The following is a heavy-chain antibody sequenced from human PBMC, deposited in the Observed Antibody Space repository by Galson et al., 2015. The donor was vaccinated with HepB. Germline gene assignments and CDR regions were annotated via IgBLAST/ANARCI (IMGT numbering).Heavy chain of an antibody. J-gene: IGHJ3*02. Sequence: SLRLSCAASGFTFSDYYMSWIRQAPGKGLEWVSYISSSSSYTNYADSVKGRFTISRDNAKNSLYLQMNSLRAEDTAVYYCARGYCSGGSCYSPPPAFDIWGQGTMVTVSS. CDR2: ISSSSSYT. CDR3: ARGYCSGGSCYSPPPAFDI. D-gene: IGHD2-15*01. CDR1: GFTFSDYY. V-gene: IGHV3-11*06.